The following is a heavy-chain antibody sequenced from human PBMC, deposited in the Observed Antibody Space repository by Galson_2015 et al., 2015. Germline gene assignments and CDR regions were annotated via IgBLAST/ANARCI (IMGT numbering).Heavy chain of an antibody. CDR2: ISYDGSNK. J-gene: IGHJ4*02. Sequence: SLRLSCAASGFTFSSYAMHWVRQAPGKGLEWVAVISYDGSNKYYADSVKGRFTISRDNSKNTLYLQMNSLRAEDTAVYYCATGDSSGYYYVGNDYWGQGTLVTVSS. D-gene: IGHD3-22*01. CDR3: ATGDSSGYYYVGNDY. V-gene: IGHV3-30-3*01. CDR1: GFTFSSYA.